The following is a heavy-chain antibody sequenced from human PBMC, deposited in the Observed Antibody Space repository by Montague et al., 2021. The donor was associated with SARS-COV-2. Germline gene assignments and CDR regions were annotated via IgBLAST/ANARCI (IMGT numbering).Heavy chain of an antibody. Sequence: SETLSLTCTVSGGSIRSTTFYWGWIRQSPGKGLEWIGYKYEGDTNYYTPSLKSRVDISLDTPNNQFSLKITSLTVADTAIYYCVTPGKTNVAGQVDYWGPGILGPVSS. V-gene: IGHV4-39*07. CDR2: KYEGDTN. D-gene: IGHD6-19*01. CDR3: VTPGKTNVAGQVDY. J-gene: IGHJ4*02. CDR1: GGSIRSTTFY.